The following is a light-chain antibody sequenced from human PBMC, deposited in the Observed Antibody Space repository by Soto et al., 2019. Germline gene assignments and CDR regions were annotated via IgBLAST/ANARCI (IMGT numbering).Light chain of an antibody. CDR3: QHYGSSPWT. CDR2: GAS. J-gene: IGKJ1*01. CDR1: QSVSSSY. Sequence: EIVLTQSPGTLSLSPGERATLSCRASQSVSSSYLAWYQQKPGQAPRLLIYGASSRATGIPDRFSGSGSGTDFTLTISRLAPEDLAVYYCQHYGSSPWTFGQGTKVEIK. V-gene: IGKV3-20*01.